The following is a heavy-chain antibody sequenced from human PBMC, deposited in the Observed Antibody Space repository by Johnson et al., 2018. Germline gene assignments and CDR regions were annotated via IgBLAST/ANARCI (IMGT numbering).Heavy chain of an antibody. CDR1: GGSFSGYD. Sequence: QVQLQQWGAGLLKPSETLSLICAVYGGSFSGYDWCWIRQPPGKGLEWIGEINHRGSTNYNPSLKSRVTISIDTSKNQFSLKLTSVTAADTAVYYCARSRYVSYWGQGTLVTVSS. J-gene: IGHJ4*02. D-gene: IGHD3-16*01. CDR2: INHRGST. V-gene: IGHV4-34*01. CDR3: ARSRYVSY.